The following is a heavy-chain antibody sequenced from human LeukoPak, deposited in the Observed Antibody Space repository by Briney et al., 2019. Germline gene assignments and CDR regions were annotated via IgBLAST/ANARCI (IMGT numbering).Heavy chain of an antibody. D-gene: IGHD5-12*01. Sequence: GGSLRLSCAASGFTVSSNYMSWVRQAPGKGLEWVSSISSSSSYIYYADSVKGRFTISRDNAKNSLYLQMNSLRAEDTAVYYCAGGGYSGYHFDYWGQGTLVTVSS. CDR3: AGGGYSGYHFDY. J-gene: IGHJ4*02. CDR1: GFTVSSNY. CDR2: ISSSSSYI. V-gene: IGHV3-21*01.